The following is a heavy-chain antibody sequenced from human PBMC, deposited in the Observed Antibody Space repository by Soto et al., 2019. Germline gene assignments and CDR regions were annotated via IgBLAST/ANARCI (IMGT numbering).Heavy chain of an antibody. CDR1: GFTFSSYW. V-gene: IGHV3-7*01. Sequence: EVQLVESGGGLVQPGGSLRLSCAASGFTFSSYWMSWVRQAPGKGLEWVANIKEDGSEKSYVDSVKGRFTISRDNTKNSLYLQMNSLRAEDTAVYYCVGETGGNAHWGQGILVTVSS. CDR2: IKEDGSEK. D-gene: IGHD2-8*02. J-gene: IGHJ4*02. CDR3: VGETGGNAH.